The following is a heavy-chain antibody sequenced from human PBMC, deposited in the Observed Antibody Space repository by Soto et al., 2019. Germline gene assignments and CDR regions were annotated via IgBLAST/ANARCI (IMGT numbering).Heavy chain of an antibody. Sequence: QVQLVESGGGVVQPGRSLRLSCAASGFTFSSYAMHWVRQAPGKGLEWVAVISYDGSNKYYADSVKGRFTISRDNSKNTLYRQMNSRRAEDTAVYYCARVRVDYGDYGGYYYYGMDVWGQGTTVTVSS. J-gene: IGHJ6*02. V-gene: IGHV3-30-3*01. CDR2: ISYDGSNK. CDR1: GFTFSSYA. D-gene: IGHD4-17*01. CDR3: ARVRVDYGDYGGYYYYGMDV.